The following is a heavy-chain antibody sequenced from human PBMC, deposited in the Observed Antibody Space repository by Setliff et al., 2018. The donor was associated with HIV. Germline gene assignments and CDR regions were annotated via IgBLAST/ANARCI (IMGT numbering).Heavy chain of an antibody. CDR2: ISWNSGTI. V-gene: IGHV3-9*01. CDR1: GFTFDDYA. Sequence: PGGSLRLSCAASGFTFDDYAMHWVRQAPGKGLEWVSGISWNSGTIAYAGSVEGRFTVSRDNAKNSLYLQMNSLRAGDTAVYYCLRGGSFGDIPNCWGQGTLVTVSS. CDR3: LRGGSFGDIPNC. D-gene: IGHD4-17*01. J-gene: IGHJ4*01.